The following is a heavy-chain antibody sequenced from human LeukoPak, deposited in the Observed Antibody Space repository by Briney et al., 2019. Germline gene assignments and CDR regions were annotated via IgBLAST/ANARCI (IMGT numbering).Heavy chain of an antibody. V-gene: IGHV4-34*01. Sequence: PSETLSLTCAVYGGSFSGYYWSWTRQPPGKGLEWIGEINHSGSTNYNPSLKSRVTISVDTSKNQFSLKLSSVTAADTAVYYCARAGLELKIDYWGQGTLVTVSS. D-gene: IGHD1-7*01. CDR2: INHSGST. CDR3: ARAGLELKIDY. CDR1: GGSFSGYY. J-gene: IGHJ4*02.